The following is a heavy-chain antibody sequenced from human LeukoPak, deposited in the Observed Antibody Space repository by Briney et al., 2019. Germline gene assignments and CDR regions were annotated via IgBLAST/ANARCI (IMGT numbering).Heavy chain of an antibody. D-gene: IGHD4-23*01. CDR3: AKDYGGNPFEY. CDR1: GFTFRSYA. J-gene: IGHJ4*02. CDR2: ISSSSTNT. Sequence: GGSLRLSCPASGFTFRSYAMSWVRQAPGKRLEWVSAISSSSTNTYYADSVKGRFTISRDNSKNTLYLQMNSLKAEDTAVYYCAKDYGGNPFEYWGQGTLVTVSS. V-gene: IGHV3-23*01.